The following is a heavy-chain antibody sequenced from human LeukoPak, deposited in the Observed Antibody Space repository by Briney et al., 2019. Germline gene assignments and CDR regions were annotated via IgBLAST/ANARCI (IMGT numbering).Heavy chain of an antibody. Sequence: SETLSLTCTVSGGSISGYYWSWIRQPPGKGLEWIGYIYYSGSTNYNPSLNSRVTISVDTSRNQSYLKLSSVTAADTAVYYCASSSSQFDYWGQGTLVTVSS. D-gene: IGHD6-13*01. CDR2: IYYSGST. CDR1: GGSISGYY. CDR3: ASSSSQFDY. V-gene: IGHV4-59*01. J-gene: IGHJ4*02.